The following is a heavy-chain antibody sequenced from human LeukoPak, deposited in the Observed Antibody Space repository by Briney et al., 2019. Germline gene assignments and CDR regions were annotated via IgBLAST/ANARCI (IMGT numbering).Heavy chain of an antibody. CDR1: GFTVSSDY. J-gene: IGHJ6*02. V-gene: IGHV3-66*01. Sequence: PGGSLRLSCAASGFTVSSDYMSWVRQAPGKGLGWVSVIYGGDDSHYADSVKGRFTTSRDNSKNTLYLQLNSLRVEDTAVYYCARDPGIANGMVDWGQGTTVTVSS. CDR3: ARDPGIANGMVD. CDR2: IYGGDDS. D-gene: IGHD1-26*01.